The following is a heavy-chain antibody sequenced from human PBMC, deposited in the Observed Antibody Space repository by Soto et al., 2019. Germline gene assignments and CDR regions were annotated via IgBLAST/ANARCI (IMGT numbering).Heavy chain of an antibody. D-gene: IGHD3-16*01. Sequence: EVQLVESGGGLVQPGGSLRLSCAASGFTFSSYVMHWVRQAPGKGLEYVSAISSNGGSTYYANSVKGRFTISRDNSKNTLYLQMGSLRAEDMAVYYCARQMGHYDYVWGSYAFDIWGQGTMVTVSS. CDR2: ISSNGGST. J-gene: IGHJ3*02. CDR3: ARQMGHYDYVWGSYAFDI. CDR1: GFTFSSYV. V-gene: IGHV3-64*01.